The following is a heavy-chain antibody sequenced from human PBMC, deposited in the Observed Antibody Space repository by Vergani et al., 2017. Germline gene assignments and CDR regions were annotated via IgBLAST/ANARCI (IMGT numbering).Heavy chain of an antibody. Sequence: EVQLVQSGAEVKKPGESLRISCKGSGYRFTSYWISWVRQMPGKGLEWMGRIDPSDSYTNYSPSFQGHVTISADKSISTAYLQWSSLKASDTAMYYCARHVKSLAAAGYPNYYYYGMDVWGQGTTVTVSS. D-gene: IGHD6-13*01. J-gene: IGHJ6*02. V-gene: IGHV5-10-1*03. CDR3: ARHVKSLAAAGYPNYYYYGMDV. CDR1: GYRFTSYW. CDR2: IDPSDSYT.